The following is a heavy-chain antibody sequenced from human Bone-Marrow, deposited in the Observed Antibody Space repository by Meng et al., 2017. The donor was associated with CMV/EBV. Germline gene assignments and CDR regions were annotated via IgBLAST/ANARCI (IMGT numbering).Heavy chain of an antibody. Sequence: SGFTFSTDGMHWVRQAPGKGLEWLAVIYNDGSKTYYADSVKGRFTISRDNSKNTLYLQMNSLRAEDTAVYYCARVGSEYSGNDYDYWGQGTLVTVSS. J-gene: IGHJ4*02. V-gene: IGHV3-33*01. CDR2: IYNDGSKT. CDR1: GFTFSTDG. D-gene: IGHD5-12*01. CDR3: ARVGSEYSGNDYDY.